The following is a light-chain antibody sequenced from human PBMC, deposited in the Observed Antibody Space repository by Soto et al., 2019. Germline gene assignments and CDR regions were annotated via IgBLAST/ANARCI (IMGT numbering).Light chain of an antibody. CDR3: SSYTSSSTYV. V-gene: IGLV2-8*01. CDR2: EVY. J-gene: IGLJ1*01. Sequence: QSVLTQPPSASGSPGQSVTISCTGTSSDVGGYNYVSWYQHHPGKAPKLIIYEVYKRPSGVPDRFSGSKSGNTAALTVSGLQAEDEADYYCSSYTSSSTYVFGTGTKVTVL. CDR1: SSDVGGYNY.